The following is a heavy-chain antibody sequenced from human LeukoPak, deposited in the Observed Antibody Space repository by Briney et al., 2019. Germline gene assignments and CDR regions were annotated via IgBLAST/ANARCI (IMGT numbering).Heavy chain of an antibody. CDR2: IIASSDPT. D-gene: IGHD1-20*01. CDR3: AKGQRYNWDDDAVQM. CDR1: GFTFSTYG. Sequence: KPGGSLRLSCAASGFTFSTYGMSWVLQARGEGMEWVSRIIASSDPTYYADSVEGRFTICRDNSKSTLYLQMNSRRAEDTARYDCAKGQRYNWDDDAVQMWGEGTIVIVSS. J-gene: IGHJ3*02. V-gene: IGHV3-23*01.